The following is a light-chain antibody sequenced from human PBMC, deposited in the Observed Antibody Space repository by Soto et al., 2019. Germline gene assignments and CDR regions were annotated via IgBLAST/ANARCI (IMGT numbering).Light chain of an antibody. J-gene: IGKJ5*01. V-gene: IGKV3-11*01. CDR3: QQRSDWPPIT. CDR2: DAS. CDR1: QSVSTY. Sequence: VLTQSPDTLSLSPGDRATLSCRASQSVSTYLAWYQQKPGQAPRLLIYDASNRATGIPARFSGSGSGTDFTLIISSLEPEDFAVYYCQQRSDWPPITFGQGTRVDI.